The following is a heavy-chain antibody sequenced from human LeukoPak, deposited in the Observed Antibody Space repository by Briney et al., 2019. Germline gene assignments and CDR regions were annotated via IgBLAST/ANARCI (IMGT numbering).Heavy chain of an antibody. V-gene: IGHV4-39*01. D-gene: IGHD3-16*02. Sequence: SETLSLTCTVSGGSISSSSYYWGWIRQPPGKGLEWIGSIYYSGSTYYNPSLKSRVTISVDTSKNQFSLKLSSVTAADTAVYYCARHELSPNYFDYWGQGTLVTVSS. J-gene: IGHJ4*02. CDR3: ARHELSPNYFDY. CDR2: IYYSGST. CDR1: GGSISSSSYY.